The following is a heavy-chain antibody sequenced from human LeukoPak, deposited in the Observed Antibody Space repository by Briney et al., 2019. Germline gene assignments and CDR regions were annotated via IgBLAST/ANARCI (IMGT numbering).Heavy chain of an antibody. CDR3: AREGVTMIVVAETGPDY. Sequence: GASVKVSCKASGYTFTSYGISWVRQAPGQGREWMGWISAYNGNTNYAQKLQGRVTMTTDTSTSTAYMELRSLRSDDTAVYYCAREGVTMIVVAETGPDYWGQGTLVTVSS. CDR1: GYTFTSYG. D-gene: IGHD3-22*01. J-gene: IGHJ4*02. V-gene: IGHV1-18*01. CDR2: ISAYNGNT.